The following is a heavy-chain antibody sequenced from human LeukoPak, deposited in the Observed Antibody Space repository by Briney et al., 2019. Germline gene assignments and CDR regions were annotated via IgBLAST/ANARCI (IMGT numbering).Heavy chain of an antibody. CDR1: GNRFTSYW. Sequence: GESLKISCKGSGNRFTSYWIGWVRQMPGKGLEWMGIIYFGDSHTRYSPSFQGQVTISADKSISTAYLQWSSLKASDTAMYYCARGTYYYDSSGYWLDYWGQGTLVTVSS. J-gene: IGHJ4*02. CDR3: ARGTYYYDSSGYWLDY. D-gene: IGHD3-22*01. V-gene: IGHV5-51*01. CDR2: IYFGDSHT.